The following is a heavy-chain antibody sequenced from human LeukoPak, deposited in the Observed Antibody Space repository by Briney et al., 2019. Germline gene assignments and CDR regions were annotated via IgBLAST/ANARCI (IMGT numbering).Heavy chain of an antibody. D-gene: IGHD6-19*01. CDR1: GDSVSSNSAA. J-gene: IGHJ4*02. Sequence: ASQTLSLTCAISGDSVSSNSAAWNCIRQSPSRGLEWLARTYYRSKRYNDYAVSVKSRITINPDTSKNQFSLQLNSVTPEDTAVYYCARGLGSSGWFSFDYWGQGTLVTVSS. CDR2: TYYRSKRYN. CDR3: ARGLGSSGWFSFDY. V-gene: IGHV6-1*01.